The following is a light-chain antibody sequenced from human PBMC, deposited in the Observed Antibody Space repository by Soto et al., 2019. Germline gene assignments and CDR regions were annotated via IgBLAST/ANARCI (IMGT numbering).Light chain of an antibody. V-gene: IGLV2-14*03. Sequence: QSVLTQPASVSGSPGQSITISCTGTSTDVGAHDFVSWYQHHPGKAPKLMIYGVSDRPSGVSDRFSGPKFANTASLTFFGLQPEDEADYYCSSYTIYTTFVFGTGTKVTVL. CDR1: STDVGAHDF. CDR2: GVS. J-gene: IGLJ1*01. CDR3: SSYTIYTTFV.